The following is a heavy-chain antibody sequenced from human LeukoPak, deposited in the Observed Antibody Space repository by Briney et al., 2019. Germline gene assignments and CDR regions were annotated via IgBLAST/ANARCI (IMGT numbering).Heavy chain of an antibody. CDR2: IKQDGSEK. V-gene: IGHV3-7*01. J-gene: IGHJ4*02. Sequence: GGSLRLSCAASGFTFSSYSMSWVRQAPGKGLEWVANIKQDGSEKYYVDSVKGRFTISSDNAKNLLYLQMNSLRAEDTAVYYCARGGNRGSFDYWGQGTLVTVSS. CDR1: GFTFSSYS. CDR3: ARGGNRGSFDY. D-gene: IGHD7-27*01.